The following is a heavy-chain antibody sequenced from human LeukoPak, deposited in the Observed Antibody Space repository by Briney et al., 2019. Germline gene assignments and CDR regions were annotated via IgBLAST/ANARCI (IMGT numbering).Heavy chain of an antibody. D-gene: IGHD5-12*01. V-gene: IGHV3-43D*03. Sequence: RGSLRLSCAASGFTFDEYDMHWVRQAPGTGLEGVSLHSWDSGSTYYADSVKGRFTISRDNSKNSLYLKMNSLRAEDTALYYCAKGGLVATRYMDGGGKGTTVTVSS. J-gene: IGHJ6*03. CDR3: AKGGLVATRYMDG. CDR2: HSWDSGST. CDR1: GFTFDEYD.